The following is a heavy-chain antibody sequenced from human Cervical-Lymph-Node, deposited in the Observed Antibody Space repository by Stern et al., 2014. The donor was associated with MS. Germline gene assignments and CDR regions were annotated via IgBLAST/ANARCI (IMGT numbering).Heavy chain of an antibody. Sequence: QVQLVQSGAEVKKPGASVKVSCKTSGYNFINYYMHWVRQAPGQGLEWMGRINPDVGVTDYAEKFQGRVTMTRDTSIRTVYMELHRLTSDDTAVYFCARERRGGRSGHYWGQGSLVTVSA. V-gene: IGHV1-2*06. CDR3: ARERRGGRSGHY. J-gene: IGHJ4*02. CDR1: GYNFINYY. D-gene: IGHD1-26*01. CDR2: INPDVGVT.